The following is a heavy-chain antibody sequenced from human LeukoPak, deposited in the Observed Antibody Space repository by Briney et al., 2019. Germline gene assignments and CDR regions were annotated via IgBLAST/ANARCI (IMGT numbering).Heavy chain of an antibody. V-gene: IGHV4-34*01. Sequence: PSETLSLTCAVYGGSFSGYYWSWLRQPPGKGLEWIGKINHSGSTNYNPSLKSRVTISVDTSKNQFSLKLSSVTAADTAVYYCARPSIAAAGTGWFDPWGQGTLVTVSS. J-gene: IGHJ5*02. CDR1: GGSFSGYY. CDR3: ARPSIAAAGTGWFDP. CDR2: INHSGST. D-gene: IGHD6-13*01.